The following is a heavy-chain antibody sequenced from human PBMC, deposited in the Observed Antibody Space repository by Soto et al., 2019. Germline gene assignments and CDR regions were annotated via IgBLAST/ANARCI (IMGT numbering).Heavy chain of an antibody. Sequence: SETLSLTCTVSGGSISSSSFHWGWIRQPPGKGLEWIGSIYYSGSTYYSPSLKSRVTISVDTSKNQFSLKLSSVTTADTALFYCARRERAAGTDWWFDPWGQGTLVTVSS. D-gene: IGHD6-13*01. J-gene: IGHJ5*02. CDR3: ARRERAAGTDWWFDP. V-gene: IGHV4-39*01. CDR1: GGSISSSSFH. CDR2: IYYSGST.